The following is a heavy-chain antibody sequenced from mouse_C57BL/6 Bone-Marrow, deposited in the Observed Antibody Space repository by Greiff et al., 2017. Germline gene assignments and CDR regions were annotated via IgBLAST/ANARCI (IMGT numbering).Heavy chain of an antibody. CDR2: IYPSDSDT. D-gene: IGHD2-4*01. CDR1: GYTFTSYW. Sequence: QVQLQQPGAELVKPGASVKVSCKASGYTFTSYWMHWVKQRPGQGLEWIGRIYPSDSDTNYNQKFKGKATLTVDKSSSTAYMHLSILTSEDSAVYYCAIRRLRHWYFDVWGTGTTVTVSS. CDR3: AIRRLRHWYFDV. V-gene: IGHV1-74*01. J-gene: IGHJ1*03.